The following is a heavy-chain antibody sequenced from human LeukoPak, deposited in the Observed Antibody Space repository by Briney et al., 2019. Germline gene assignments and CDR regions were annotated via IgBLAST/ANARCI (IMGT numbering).Heavy chain of an antibody. CDR3: ARPIVVGGKWFDP. V-gene: IGHV4-34*01. D-gene: IGHD2-2*01. Sequence: PSETLSLTCAVYGGSFSGYYWSWIRQPPGKGLEWIGEINHSGSTNYNPSLKSRVTISVDTSKNQFSLKLSSVTAADTAVYYCARPIVVGGKWFDPWGQGTLLSDSS. CDR1: GGSFSGYY. J-gene: IGHJ5*02. CDR2: INHSGST.